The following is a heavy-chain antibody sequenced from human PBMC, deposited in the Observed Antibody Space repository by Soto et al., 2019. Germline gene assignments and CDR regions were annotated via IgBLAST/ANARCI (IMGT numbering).Heavy chain of an antibody. Sequence: QVQLVQSGAEVKKPGSSVKVSCKASGGTFSSYTISWVRQAPGQGLEWMGRIIPILGIANYAHKYQGRVPITADKSASAAHRELGSRSSEDPAVYYCARDEVVPAANWFDPWGQGTLVPVSS. D-gene: IGHD2-2*01. CDR1: GGTFSSYT. V-gene: IGHV1-69*08. CDR2: IIPILGIA. J-gene: IGHJ5*02. CDR3: ARDEVVPAANWFDP.